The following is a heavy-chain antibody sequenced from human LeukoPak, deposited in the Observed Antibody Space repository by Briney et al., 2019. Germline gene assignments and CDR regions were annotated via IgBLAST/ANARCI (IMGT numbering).Heavy chain of an antibody. Sequence: SETLSLTCTVSGVSISSSNSYWGWIRQPPGKGLEWIGSIYYSGNTYYNASLKSQVSISIDTSKNRFSLKLTSVTAANTAVYYCARQTGSGLFILPGGQGTLVTVSS. V-gene: IGHV4-39*01. D-gene: IGHD3/OR15-3a*01. CDR2: IYYSGNT. J-gene: IGHJ4*02. CDR1: GVSISSSNSY. CDR3: ARQTGSGLFILP.